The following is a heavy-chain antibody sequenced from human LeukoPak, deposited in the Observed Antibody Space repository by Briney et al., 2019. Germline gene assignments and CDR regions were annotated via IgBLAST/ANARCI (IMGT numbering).Heavy chain of an antibody. Sequence: ASVKVSCKASGYTFTSYGISWVRQAPGQGLEWMGWISAYNGNTNYAQKLQGRVTMTTDTSTSTAYMELRSLRSDDTAVYYCARFHHDFWSGYYTTPGFDYWGQGTLVTVSS. CDR1: GYTFTSYG. CDR2: ISAYNGNT. CDR3: ARFHHDFWSGYYTTPGFDY. J-gene: IGHJ4*02. D-gene: IGHD3-3*01. V-gene: IGHV1-18*01.